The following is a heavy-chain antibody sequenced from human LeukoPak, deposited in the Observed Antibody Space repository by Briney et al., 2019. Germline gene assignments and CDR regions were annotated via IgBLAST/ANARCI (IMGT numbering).Heavy chain of an antibody. Sequence: GASVKVSCKASGFTFTSSAKQWVRQARGQRLEWIGWIVVGSGNTNYAQKFQERVTITRDMSTSTAYMELSSLRSEDTAVYYCAAEVKDGMDVWGQGTTVTVSS. D-gene: IGHD4-23*01. CDR3: AAEVKDGMDV. CDR1: GFTFTSSA. CDR2: IVVGSGNT. J-gene: IGHJ6*02. V-gene: IGHV1-58*02.